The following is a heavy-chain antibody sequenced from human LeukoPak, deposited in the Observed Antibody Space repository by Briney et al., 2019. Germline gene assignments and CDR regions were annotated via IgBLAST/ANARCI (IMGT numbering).Heavy chain of an antibody. J-gene: IGHJ3*02. V-gene: IGHV5-51*01. Sequence: GESLMISCKGSGYTFTTYWIGWVRQMPGKGLEWMGIIYPGDSETRYSPSFQGQVTISVDKSISTAYLQWSRLQASDTAIYYCAKRSTVTRYAFDIWGQGTMVTVSS. CDR1: GYTFTTYW. D-gene: IGHD4-23*01. CDR2: IYPGDSET. CDR3: AKRSTVTRYAFDI.